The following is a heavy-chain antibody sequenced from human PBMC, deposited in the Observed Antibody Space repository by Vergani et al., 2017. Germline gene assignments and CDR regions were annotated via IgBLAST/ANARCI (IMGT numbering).Heavy chain of an antibody. J-gene: IGHJ3*02. CDR1: GMSISNNNYY. Sequence: QLQLQESGPRLVKPSETLSLTCSLSGMSISNNNYYWGWIRQPPGKGLEWIGSIYDSRNNNYSPSLQSRVSISVDTSKNQFSLNRTSVTAADTAVYYCARHLRQLARNDVFDIWGHGTLVTVSS. V-gene: IGHV4-39*01. CDR3: ARHLRQLARNDVFDI. CDR2: IYDSRNN. D-gene: IGHD6-6*01.